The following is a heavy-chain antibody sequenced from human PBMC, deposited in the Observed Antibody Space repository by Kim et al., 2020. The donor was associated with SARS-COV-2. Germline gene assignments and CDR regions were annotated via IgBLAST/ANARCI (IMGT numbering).Heavy chain of an antibody. V-gene: IGHV5-51*01. J-gene: IGHJ5*02. D-gene: IGHD4-17*01. Sequence: SPSFQGQVTISADKSISTAYLQWSSLKASDTAMYYCARGWVDYGDNWFDPWGQGTLVTVSS. CDR3: ARGWVDYGDNWFDP.